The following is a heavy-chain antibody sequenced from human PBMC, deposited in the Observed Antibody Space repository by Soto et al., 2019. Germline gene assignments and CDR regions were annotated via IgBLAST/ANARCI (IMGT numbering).Heavy chain of an antibody. J-gene: IGHJ3*02. CDR3: ARHRKYYYDSSGPGAFDI. CDR1: GGSISSYY. V-gene: IGHV4-59*01. Sequence: SETLSLTCTVSGGSISSYYWSWIRQPAGKGLEWIGYIYYSGSTNYNPSLKSRVTISVDTSKNQFSLKLSSVTAADTAVYYCARHRKYYYDSSGPGAFDIGGQGTMVTVSS. D-gene: IGHD3-22*01. CDR2: IYYSGST.